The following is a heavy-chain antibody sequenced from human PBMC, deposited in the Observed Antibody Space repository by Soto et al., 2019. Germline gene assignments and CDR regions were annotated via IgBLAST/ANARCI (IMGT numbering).Heavy chain of an antibody. J-gene: IGHJ4*02. CDR3: AHSRFLEWLPTSYYFDY. CDR1: GFSLSTSGVG. D-gene: IGHD3-3*01. CDR2: IYWDDDK. Sequence: QITLKESGPTLVNPTQTLTLTCTFSGFSLSTSGVGVGWIRQPPGKALEWLALIYWDDDKRYSPSLKSRLTITKDTSKNQVVLTMTNMDPVDTATYYCAHSRFLEWLPTSYYFDYWGQGTLVTVSS. V-gene: IGHV2-5*02.